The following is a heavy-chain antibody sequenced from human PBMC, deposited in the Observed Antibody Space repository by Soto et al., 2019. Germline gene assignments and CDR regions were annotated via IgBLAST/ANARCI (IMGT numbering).Heavy chain of an antibody. CDR2: ISGSGGST. D-gene: IGHD6-19*01. CDR3: AKVRVAGRGYFDY. Sequence: EVQLLESGGDLVQPGGSLRLSCAASGFTFSSNAMSWVRQAPGKGLEWVSAISGSGGSTYYADSVKGRFTISRDNSKNTLYLQMNSLRAEDTAVYYCAKVRVAGRGYFDYWGQGTLVTVSS. J-gene: IGHJ4*02. CDR1: GFTFSSNA. V-gene: IGHV3-23*01.